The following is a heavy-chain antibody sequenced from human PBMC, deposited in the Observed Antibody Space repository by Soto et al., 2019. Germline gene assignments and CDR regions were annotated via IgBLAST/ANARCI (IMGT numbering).Heavy chain of an antibody. CDR1: GYTFTSYG. V-gene: IGHV1-18*01. Sequence: GASVKVSCKASGYTFTSYGISWVRQAPGQGLEWMGWISAYNGNTNYAQKLQGRVTMTTDTSTSTAYMELRSLRSDDTAVYYCARDLGYYDSSGPLALFDYWGQGTLVTVSS. CDR3: ARDLGYYDSSGPLALFDY. D-gene: IGHD3-22*01. CDR2: ISAYNGNT. J-gene: IGHJ4*02.